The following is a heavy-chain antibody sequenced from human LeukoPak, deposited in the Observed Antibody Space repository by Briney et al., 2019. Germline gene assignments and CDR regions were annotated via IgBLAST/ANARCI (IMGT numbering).Heavy chain of an antibody. J-gene: IGHJ4*02. Sequence: GGSLRLSCAASGFTFSSYGMHWVRQAPGKGLEWVAVISYDGSNKYYADSVKGRFTISRDNSKNTLYLQMNSLRAEDTAVYYCAKDRGYSYGYEAYFDYWGQGTLVTVSS. CDR1: GFTFSSYG. CDR2: ISYDGSNK. V-gene: IGHV3-30*18. D-gene: IGHD5-18*01. CDR3: AKDRGYSYGYEAYFDY.